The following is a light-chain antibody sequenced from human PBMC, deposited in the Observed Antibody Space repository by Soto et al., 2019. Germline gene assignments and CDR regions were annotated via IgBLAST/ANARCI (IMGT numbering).Light chain of an antibody. V-gene: IGKV2-24*01. CDR1: HSLVHSDGNTY. CDR3: MPFSQFPRT. Sequence: DIVLTQTPLSSPVTLGQPASISCRSSHSLVHSDGNTYLRWLQQRPGQPPRLLIYQISNRFSGGPDRFSGSGAGTDFTLTISRVEAEDVWVYYGMPFSQFPRTFGQGTKVEIK. J-gene: IGKJ1*01. CDR2: QIS.